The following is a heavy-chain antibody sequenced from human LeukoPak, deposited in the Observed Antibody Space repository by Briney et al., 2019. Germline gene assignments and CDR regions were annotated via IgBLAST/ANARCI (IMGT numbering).Heavy chain of an antibody. Sequence: SETLSLTCTVSGGSISSYYWSWIRQPPGKGLEWIGYIYYSGSTNYNPSPKSRVTISVDTSKNQFSLKLSSVTAADTAVYYCARGYCSSTSCPFDYWGQGTLVTVSS. D-gene: IGHD2-2*01. J-gene: IGHJ4*02. V-gene: IGHV4-59*01. CDR1: GGSISSYY. CDR3: ARGYCSSTSCPFDY. CDR2: IYYSGST.